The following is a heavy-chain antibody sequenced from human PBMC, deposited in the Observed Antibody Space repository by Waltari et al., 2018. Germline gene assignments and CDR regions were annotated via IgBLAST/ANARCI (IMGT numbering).Heavy chain of an antibody. CDR1: ELTFSKPG. J-gene: IGHJ4*02. CDR2: IKSKTEGGPT. V-gene: IGHV3-15*01. D-gene: IGHD3-10*01. Sequence: EVQLVESGGGLVKPGGPLSITCEATELTFSKPGLSGVGQAQGKGLEWFGRIKSKTEGGPTAYAAPLKGRFPIPRDDSKTTRYRQRNSRKTEDTAVYYCTTDRDYYGSGGYFDYGGQGTLVTV. CDR3: TTDRDYYGSGGYFDY.